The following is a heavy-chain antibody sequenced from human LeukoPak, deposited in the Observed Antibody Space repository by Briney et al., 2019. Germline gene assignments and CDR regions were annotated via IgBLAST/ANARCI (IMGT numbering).Heavy chain of an antibody. CDR2: INPNSGGT. V-gene: IGHV1-2*02. D-gene: IGHD6-19*01. J-gene: IGHJ4*02. CDR3: ARGRVVDSSGWFDY. CDR1: GYTFTGYY. Sequence: ASVKVSCKASGYTFTGYYMHWVRQAPGQGLEWMGWINPNSGGTSYALKFQGRVTMTRDTSISTAYMELSRLRSDDTAVYYCARGRVVDSSGWFDYWGQGTLVTVSS.